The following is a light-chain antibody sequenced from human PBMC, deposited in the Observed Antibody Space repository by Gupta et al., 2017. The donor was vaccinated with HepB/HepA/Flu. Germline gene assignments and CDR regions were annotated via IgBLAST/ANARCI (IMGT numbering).Light chain of an antibody. CDR3: MQALQTPRS. Sequence: DIAMTQSPLSMPVPPGEPASISCRSSQSLLHSNGYNYLDWYLQKPGQSPQLLIYLGSNRASGVPDRFSGSGSGTDFTLKISRVEAEDVGVYYCMQALQTPRSFGQWTKLEIK. CDR2: LGS. J-gene: IGKJ2*04. V-gene: IGKV2-28*01. CDR1: QSLLHSNGYNY.